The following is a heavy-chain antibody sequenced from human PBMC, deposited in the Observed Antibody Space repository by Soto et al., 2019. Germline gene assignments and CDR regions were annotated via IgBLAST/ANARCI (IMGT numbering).Heavy chain of an antibody. D-gene: IGHD2-21*02. CDR2: IYHSGST. CDR1: GGSISSGGYS. Sequence: SETLSLTCAVSGGSISSGGYSWSWIRQPPGKGLEWIGYIYHSGSTYYNPSLKSRVTISVDRSKNQFSLKLSSVTAADTAVYYCARGGYCGGDCYLTAEYFQHWGQGTLVTVSS. V-gene: IGHV4-30-2*01. J-gene: IGHJ1*01. CDR3: ARGGYCGGDCYLTAEYFQH.